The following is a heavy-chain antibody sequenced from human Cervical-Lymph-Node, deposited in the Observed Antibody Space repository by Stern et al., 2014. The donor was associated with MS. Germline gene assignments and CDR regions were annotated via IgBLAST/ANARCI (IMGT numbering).Heavy chain of an antibody. J-gene: IGHJ4*02. CDR3: ARTHYSGGNIYHLDY. CDR2: ITPIFGTT. Sequence: QVQLAQSGAEVKKPGSSVKVSCQAPGGTFIRHAITWVRQAPGQGLEWMGGITPIFGTTIYAQKFQDRITITADKSTATAYLEMSSLKSEDTAVYYCARTHYSGGNIYHLDYWGQGTLVTVSS. D-gene: IGHD2-8*02. V-gene: IGHV1-69*06. CDR1: GGTFIRHA.